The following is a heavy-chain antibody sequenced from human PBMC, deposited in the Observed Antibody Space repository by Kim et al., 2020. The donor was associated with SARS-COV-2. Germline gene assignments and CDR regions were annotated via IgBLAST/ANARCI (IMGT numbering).Heavy chain of an antibody. J-gene: IGHJ4*02. Sequence: ADPVEGRYPISRDNSKNTLYLQMNSLRAEDTAVYYCARGQLLWFGEVIFDYWGQGTLVTVSS. D-gene: IGHD3-10*01. CDR3: ARGQLLWFGEVIFDY. V-gene: IGHV3-66*01.